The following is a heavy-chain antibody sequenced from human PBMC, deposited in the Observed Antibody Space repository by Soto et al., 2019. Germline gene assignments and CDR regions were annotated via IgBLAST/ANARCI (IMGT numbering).Heavy chain of an antibody. CDR3: ARDLSVAGPDY. CDR1: GFTFRSYA. V-gene: IGHV3-30*03. J-gene: IGHJ4*02. CDR2: ISYDESDK. D-gene: IGHD6-19*01. Sequence: GGSLRLSCAASGFTFRSYAMHWVGQAPGKGLEWVAVISYDESDKYYADSLKGRFTISRDNSKNTLYLQMNSLRGEDTAVYYCARDLSVAGPDYWGQGTLVTVSS.